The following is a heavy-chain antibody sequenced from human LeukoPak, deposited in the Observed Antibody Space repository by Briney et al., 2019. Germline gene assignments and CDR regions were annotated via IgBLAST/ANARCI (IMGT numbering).Heavy chain of an antibody. D-gene: IGHD2/OR15-2a*01. Sequence: GGSLRLSCAASGFTFSSYEMNWVRQAPGKGLEWVSYISSSGSTIYDADSVEGRFTICRDNAKNSLLLQMNRRRAEEAVVFCVTRNIPGGDDIWRQGTEVSV. CDR1: GFTFSSYE. J-gene: IGHJ3*02. V-gene: IGHV3-48*03. CDR3: TRNIPGGDDI. CDR2: ISSSGSTI.